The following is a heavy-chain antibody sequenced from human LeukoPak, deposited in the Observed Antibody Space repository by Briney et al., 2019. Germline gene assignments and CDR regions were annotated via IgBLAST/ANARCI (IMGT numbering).Heavy chain of an antibody. J-gene: IGHJ4*02. CDR2: ISAYNGNT. V-gene: IGHV1-18*01. CDR3: ARNNYDILTGYYIIPNPGDY. Sequence: GASVKVSCKASGYTFTSYAVSWVRQAPGQGLEYMGYISAYNGNTNYAHHLQGRVTMTTDTSTTTVYMELRSLTSDDTAVYYCARNNYDILTGYYIIPNPGDYWGQGTLVTVSS. D-gene: IGHD3-9*01. CDR1: GYTFTSYA.